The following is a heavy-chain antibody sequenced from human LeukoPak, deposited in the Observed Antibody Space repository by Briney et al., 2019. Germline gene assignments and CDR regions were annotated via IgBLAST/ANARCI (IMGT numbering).Heavy chain of an antibody. CDR3: AILDVQWLRFFRY. Sequence: ASVKVSCKVSGYTLTELSMHWVRHSPGKGLEWMGGFDPEHGEAVYAQKFQDRITVTEDTSADTAYMDLSSLRSEDTAVYYCAILDVQWLRFFRYWGQGTLVTVSS. CDR1: GYTLTELS. D-gene: IGHD5-12*01. J-gene: IGHJ4*02. V-gene: IGHV1-24*01. CDR2: FDPEHGEA.